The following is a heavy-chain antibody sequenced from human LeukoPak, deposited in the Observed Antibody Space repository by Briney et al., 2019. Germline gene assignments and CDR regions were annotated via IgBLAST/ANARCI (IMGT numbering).Heavy chain of an antibody. CDR2: INPNSGGT. CDR3: ARGFHQTRYCSSTSCSTGFDY. D-gene: IGHD2-2*01. V-gene: IGHV1-2*02. Sequence: ASVRVSWMASGYTFSGYYMHWVRQAPGQGLEGMGWINPNSGGTNYAQKFQGRVTMTRDTSISTAYMELSRLRSDDTAVYYCARGFHQTRYCSSTSCSTGFDYWGQGTLVTVSS. CDR1: GYTFSGYY. J-gene: IGHJ4*02.